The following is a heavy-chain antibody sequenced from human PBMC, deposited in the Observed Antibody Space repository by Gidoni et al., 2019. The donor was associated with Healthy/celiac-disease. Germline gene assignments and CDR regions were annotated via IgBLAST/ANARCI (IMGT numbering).Heavy chain of an antibody. V-gene: IGHV1-69*06. D-gene: IGHD3-22*01. Sequence: QVQLVQSGAEVKKPGSSVKVSCKASGGTFRSYALSWVRHAPGQGFEWMGGIIPICGTANYAQKLQGRVTITADKSTSTAYLELSSLRSEDTAVYYCAYYYDSSGYVDYLGQGTLVTFSS. CDR2: IIPICGTA. J-gene: IGHJ4*02. CDR1: GGTFRSYA. CDR3: AYYYDSSGYVDY.